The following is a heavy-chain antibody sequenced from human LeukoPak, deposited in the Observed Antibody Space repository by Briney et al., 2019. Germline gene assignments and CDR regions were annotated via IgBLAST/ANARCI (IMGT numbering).Heavy chain of an antibody. CDR2: ISVSTSYI. J-gene: IGHJ3*01. CDR3: ARVHYCGGDCYLDAFDL. CDR1: GFTFSSYS. D-gene: IGHD2-21*02. Sequence: GGSLRLSCAASGFTFSSYSMNWVRQAPGKGLEWVSSISVSTSYIYYADSLKGRFTISRDNAKNSLYLQMNSLRADDTAVYYCARVHYCGGDCYLDAFDLWGQGTMVTVPS. V-gene: IGHV3-21*01.